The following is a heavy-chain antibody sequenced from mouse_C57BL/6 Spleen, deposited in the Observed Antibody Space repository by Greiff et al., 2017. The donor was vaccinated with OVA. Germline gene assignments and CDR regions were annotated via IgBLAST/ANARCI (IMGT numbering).Heavy chain of an antibody. CDR2: ISSGGSYT. Sequence: EVKLMESGGDLVKPGGSLKLSCAASGFTFSSYGMSWVRQTPDKRLEWVATISSGGSYTYYQDSVKGRFTITRDNAKNTLYLQMSSLKSEDTAMYYCARTVVARMDYWGQGTSVTVSS. J-gene: IGHJ4*01. V-gene: IGHV5-6*01. D-gene: IGHD1-1*01. CDR3: ARTVVARMDY. CDR1: GFTFSSYG.